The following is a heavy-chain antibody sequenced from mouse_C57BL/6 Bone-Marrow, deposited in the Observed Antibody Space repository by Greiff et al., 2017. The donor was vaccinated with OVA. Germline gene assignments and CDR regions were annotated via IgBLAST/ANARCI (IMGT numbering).Heavy chain of an antibody. V-gene: IGHV7-1*01. CDR1: GFTFSDFY. CDR3: ARDAGYSNEAMDY. D-gene: IGHD2-5*01. J-gene: IGHJ4*01. Sequence: EVKLVESGGGLVQSGRSLRLSCATSGFTFSDFYMEWVRQAPGKGLEWIAASRNKANDYTTEYSASVKGRFIVSRDTSQSILYLQMNALRAEDTAIYYCARDAGYSNEAMDYWGQGTSVTVSS. CDR2: SRNKANDYTT.